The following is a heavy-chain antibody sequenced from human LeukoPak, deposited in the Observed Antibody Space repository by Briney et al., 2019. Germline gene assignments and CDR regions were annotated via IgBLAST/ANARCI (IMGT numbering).Heavy chain of an antibody. V-gene: IGHV4-59*01. CDR3: ARARYSGYDHYFDD. J-gene: IGHJ4*02. D-gene: IGHD5-12*01. CDR2: IYYSGST. Sequence: SETLSLTCTVSGGSISSYSWSWIRQPPGKGLEWIGYIYYSGSTNYNPSLKSRVTISVDTSKNQFSLKLSSVTAADTAVYYCARARYSGYDHYFDDWGQGTLVTVSS. CDR1: GGSISSYS.